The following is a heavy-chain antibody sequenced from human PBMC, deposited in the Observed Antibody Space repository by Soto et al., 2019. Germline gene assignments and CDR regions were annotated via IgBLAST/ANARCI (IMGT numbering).Heavy chain of an antibody. CDR2: IYYSGST. J-gene: IGHJ6*02. V-gene: IGHV4-39*01. CDR1: GGSISSSSYY. D-gene: IGHD1-7*01. Sequence: SETLSLTCTVSGGSISSSSYYWGWIRQPPGKGLEWIGSIYYSGSTYYNPSLKSRVTISVDTSKNQFSLKLSSVTAADTAVYYCARPRYNWNYRLPLHGSLSETAIPDYYYYYGMDVWGQGTTVTVSS. CDR3: ARPRYNWNYRLPLHGSLSETAIPDYYYYYGMDV.